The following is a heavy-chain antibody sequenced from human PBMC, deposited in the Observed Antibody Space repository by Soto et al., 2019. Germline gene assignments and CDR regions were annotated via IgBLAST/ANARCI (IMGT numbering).Heavy chain of an antibody. Sequence: SETLSLTCTVSGGSISSYYLSWIRQPPGEGLEWIGYIYYRGSTNYNPSLKSRVTISLDTSRNQFSLKVSSVTAADTAVYYCARQRWFDYWGQGTLVTVSS. CDR3: ARQRWFDY. J-gene: IGHJ4*02. CDR2: IYYRGST. CDR1: GGSISSYY. V-gene: IGHV4-59*08.